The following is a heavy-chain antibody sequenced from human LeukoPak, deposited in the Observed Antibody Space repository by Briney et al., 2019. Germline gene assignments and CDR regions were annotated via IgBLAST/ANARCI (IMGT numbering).Heavy chain of an antibody. CDR3: VTCYCSGGSCYSFDY. V-gene: IGHV3-53*01. J-gene: IGHJ4*02. D-gene: IGHD2-15*01. Sequence: GGSLRLSCAASGFTVSSNYMSWVRRAPGKGLEWVSVIYSGGSTYYADSVKGRFTISRDNSKNTLYLQMNSLRAEDTAVYYCVTCYCSGGSCYSFDYWGQGTLVTVSS. CDR1: GFTVSSNY. CDR2: IYSGGST.